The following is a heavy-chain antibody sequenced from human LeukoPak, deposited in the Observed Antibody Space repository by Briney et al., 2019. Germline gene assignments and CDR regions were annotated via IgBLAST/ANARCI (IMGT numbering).Heavy chain of an antibody. V-gene: IGHV1-2*02. Sequence: ASVKVSCKASGYTFTGYYMHWVRQAPRQGLEWMGWINPNSGGTNYAQKFQGRVTMTRDTSISTAYMELSRLRSDDTAVYYCAREQIAAAGTSLGYFDYWGQGTLVTVSS. J-gene: IGHJ4*02. D-gene: IGHD6-13*01. CDR1: GYTFTGYY. CDR2: INPNSGGT. CDR3: AREQIAAAGTSLGYFDY.